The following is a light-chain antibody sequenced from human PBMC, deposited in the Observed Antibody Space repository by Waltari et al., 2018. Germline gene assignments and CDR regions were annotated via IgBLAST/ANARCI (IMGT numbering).Light chain of an antibody. J-gene: IGLJ2*01. Sequence: QAGLTQPPSVSKGLRQTATLTCTGNSDNVGNEGAAWLQHHQGHPPKLLSYRNNNRPSGIAEVFSASRAGNTASLTMTGLQPEDEGDYYCSAWDNGLSALVFGGGTKLTVL. CDR3: SAWDNGLSALV. CDR1: SDNVGNEG. V-gene: IGLV10-54*04. CDR2: RNN.